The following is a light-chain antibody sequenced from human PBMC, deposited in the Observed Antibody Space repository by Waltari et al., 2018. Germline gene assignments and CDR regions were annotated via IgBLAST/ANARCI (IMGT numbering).Light chain of an antibody. CDR1: QSVTSSH. CDR2: DAS. J-gene: IGKJ2*01. CDR3: QQYGSPPNT. V-gene: IGKV3-20*01. Sequence: EIVLTQSPGTLSLSPGDGATLSCRASQSVTSSHLAWYQQRPGQPHKLLLYDASSRDAGIPDRFSGSVSGSDFTLTISRLEPEDFAVYYCQQYGSPPNTFGQGTKLEIK.